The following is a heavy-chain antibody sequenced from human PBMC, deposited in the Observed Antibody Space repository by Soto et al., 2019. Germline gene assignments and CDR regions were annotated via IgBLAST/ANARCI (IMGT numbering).Heavy chain of an antibody. CDR3: AKQGSGWYFLDY. J-gene: IGHJ4*02. D-gene: IGHD6-19*01. CDR1: GFTFSSYG. V-gene: IGHV3-30*18. Sequence: QVQLVESGGGVVQPGRSLRLSCAASGFTFSSYGMHWVRQAPGKGLEWVAVISYDGSNKYYADSVKGRFTISRDNSKNTLYLQMNSLRAEDTAVYYCAKQGSGWYFLDYWGQGTLVTVSS. CDR2: ISYDGSNK.